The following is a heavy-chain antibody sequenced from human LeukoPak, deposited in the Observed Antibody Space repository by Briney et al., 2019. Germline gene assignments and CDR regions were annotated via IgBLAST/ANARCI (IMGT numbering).Heavy chain of an antibody. Sequence: SETLSLTCNVSGGSINGYYWTWIRQPPGKGLEWIGYMFYNGNTNYSPSLKSRVTISLDTSKSQISMRLNSVTAADTGVYHCARLTREDGVDVWGQGTTVTVSS. J-gene: IGHJ6*02. CDR3: ARLTREDGVDV. V-gene: IGHV4-59*01. CDR2: MFYNGNT. CDR1: GGSINGYY.